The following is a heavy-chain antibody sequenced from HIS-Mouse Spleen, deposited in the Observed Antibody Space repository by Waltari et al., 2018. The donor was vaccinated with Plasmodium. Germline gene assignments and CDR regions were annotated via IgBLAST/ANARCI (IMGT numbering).Heavy chain of an antibody. D-gene: IGHD1-1*01. V-gene: IGHV3-13*01. J-gene: IGHJ3*02. Sequence: EVQLVESGGGLVQPGGSLRLSCAASGFTFSRYDLHWVRQATGKGLEWVSAMGTAGDTYYPGSVKGRFTISRENAKNSLYLQMNSLRAGDTAVYYCARGRWNHAFDIWGQGTMVTVSS. CDR3: ARGRWNHAFDI. CDR1: GFTFSRYD. CDR2: MGTAGDT.